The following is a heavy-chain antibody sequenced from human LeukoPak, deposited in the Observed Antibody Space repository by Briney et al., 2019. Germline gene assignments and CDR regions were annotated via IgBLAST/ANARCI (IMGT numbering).Heavy chain of an antibody. V-gene: IGHV3-7*01. J-gene: IGHJ5*02. CDR1: GFTLSTSW. CDR3: AREPDNWFDP. Sequence: PGGSLRLSCEAPGFTLSTSWMTWVRQAPGKGLEWVANIKQDGSEKLYVASVKGRFTISRDNAKNSLYLQMNSLRAEDTAVYYCAREPDNWFDPWGQGTLVTVSS. CDR2: IKQDGSEK.